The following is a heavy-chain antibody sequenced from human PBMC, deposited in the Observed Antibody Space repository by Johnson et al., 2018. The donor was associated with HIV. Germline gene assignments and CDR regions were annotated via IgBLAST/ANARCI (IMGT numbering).Heavy chain of an antibody. CDR2: INSDGSST. J-gene: IGHJ3*02. CDR1: GFTFSSYW. V-gene: IGHV3-74*01. CDR3: ARGGDYDEGAFDI. Sequence: VQLVESGGGLVQPGGSLRLSCAASGFTFSSYWMHWVRQAPGKGLVWVSRINSDGSSTSYADSVTGRFTISRDNAKNTLYLQMNSLRAEDTAVYYCARGGDYDEGAFDIWGQGTMVTVSS. D-gene: IGHD4-17*01.